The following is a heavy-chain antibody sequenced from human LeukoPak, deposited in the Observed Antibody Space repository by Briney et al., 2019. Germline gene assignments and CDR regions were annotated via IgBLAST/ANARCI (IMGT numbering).Heavy chain of an antibody. D-gene: IGHD6-19*01. V-gene: IGHV3-48*02. J-gene: IGHJ4*02. CDR1: GFPFSIYS. CDR3: ARDPYSSGWYPYYFDY. CDR2: ISSSSSTI. Sequence: GGSLSLSCAASGFPFSIYSMNWVRQSPGKGREWVSYISSSSSTIYYADSVKGRFTISRDNAKNSLYLQINSLRDEDTAVHYCARDPYSSGWYPYYFDYWGQGTLVTVSS.